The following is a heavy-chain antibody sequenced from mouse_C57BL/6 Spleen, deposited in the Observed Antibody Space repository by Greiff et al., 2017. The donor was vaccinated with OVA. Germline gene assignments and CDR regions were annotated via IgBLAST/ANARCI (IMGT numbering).Heavy chain of an antibody. Sequence: VHLVESGAELARPGASVKLSCKASGYTFTSYGISWVKQRTGQGLEWIGEIYPRSGNTYYNEKFKGKATLTADKSSSTAYMELRSLTSEDSAVYFCARNYGNYLYYFDYWGQGTTLTVSS. J-gene: IGHJ2*01. CDR2: IYPRSGNT. CDR1: GYTFTSYG. V-gene: IGHV1-81*01. CDR3: ARNYGNYLYYFDY. D-gene: IGHD2-1*01.